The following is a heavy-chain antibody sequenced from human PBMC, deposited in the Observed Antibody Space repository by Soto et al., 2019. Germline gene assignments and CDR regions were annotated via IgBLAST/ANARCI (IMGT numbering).Heavy chain of an antibody. CDR1: GGSISRYY. V-gene: IGHV4-59*01. CDR2: IYHSGST. CDR3: AASPRY. J-gene: IGHJ4*02. Sequence: SETLSLTCTVSGGSISRYYWSWIRQPPGKGLKRIGYIYHSGSTDYNPSLKSRDTMSLDTSKNQVSLRLTSVTAADTAVYYCAASPRYWGQVIQVTVS.